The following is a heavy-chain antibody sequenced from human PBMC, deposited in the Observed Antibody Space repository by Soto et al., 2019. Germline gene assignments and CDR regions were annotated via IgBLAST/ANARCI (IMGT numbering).Heavy chain of an antibody. V-gene: IGHV1-69*04. CDR2: IIPILGVA. CDR3: ARVAEMVTVTESYYYYRDV. D-gene: IGHD4-17*01. Sequence: VQLVQSGAEVKKPGSSVKVSCKASGDTFSNHTISWVRQAPGQGLELMGRIIPILGVANDAQKFQGRVTITADKSTTTAYMELSSLRSADTAVYYCARVAEMVTVTESYYYYRDVWGKGTTVTVSS. CDR1: GDTFSNHT. J-gene: IGHJ6*03.